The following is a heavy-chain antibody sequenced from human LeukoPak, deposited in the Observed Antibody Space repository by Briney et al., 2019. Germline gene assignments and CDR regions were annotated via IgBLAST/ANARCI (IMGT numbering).Heavy chain of an antibody. D-gene: IGHD2-2*01. V-gene: IGHV3-7*01. CDR1: GFIFSSYW. J-gene: IGHJ4*02. CDR2: IKQDGSEK. Sequence: GGSLRLSCAASGFIFSSYWMNWVRQAPGKGLEWVANIKQDGSEKNYVDSVKGRFTISRDNNKNSLYLQMNSLRAEDTAVYYCASTNSLDYWGQGTLVTVSS. CDR3: ASTNSLDY.